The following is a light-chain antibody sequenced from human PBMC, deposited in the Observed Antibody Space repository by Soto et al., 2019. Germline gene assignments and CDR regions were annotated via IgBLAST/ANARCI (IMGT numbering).Light chain of an antibody. Sequence: IQLTQATCSLSASLGARKTITCRARQTISSYLNWYQQKRGKAPDLLIYAASSLRSGVPSKFSVSEPGTEFTLTISSLQPEDAATYFCLQSYNPPPFGQGTRLEIK. CDR3: LQSYNPPP. CDR1: QTISSY. CDR2: AAS. J-gene: IGKJ5*01. V-gene: IGKV1-39*01.